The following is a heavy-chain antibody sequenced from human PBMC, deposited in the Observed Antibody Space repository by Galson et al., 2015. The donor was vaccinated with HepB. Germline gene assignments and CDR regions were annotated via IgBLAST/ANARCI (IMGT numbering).Heavy chain of an antibody. CDR1: GFSLSTSGMC. Sequence: PALVKPTQTLTLTCTFSGFSLSTSGMCVSWIRQPPGKALEWLARIDWDDDKYYSTSLKTRLTISKDTSKNQVVLTMTNMDPVDTATYYCARIPPPLGYYGSAPYDYWGQGTLVTVSS. D-gene: IGHD3-10*01. CDR2: IDWDDDK. V-gene: IGHV2-70*11. J-gene: IGHJ4*02. CDR3: ARIPPPLGYYGSAPYDY.